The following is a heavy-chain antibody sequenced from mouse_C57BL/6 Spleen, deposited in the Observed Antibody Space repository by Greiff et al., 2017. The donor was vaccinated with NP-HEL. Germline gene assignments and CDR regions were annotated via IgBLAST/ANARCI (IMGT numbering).Heavy chain of an antibody. D-gene: IGHD4-1*01. CDR2: IYPRSGNT. CDR3: AKLTGAY. Sequence: QVQLQQSGAELARPGASVKLSCKASGYTFTSYGISWVKQRTGQGLEWIGEIYPRSGNTYYNEKFKGKATLTADKSSSTAYMELRSLTSEDFAVYFCAKLTGAYWGQGTLVTVSA. J-gene: IGHJ3*01. V-gene: IGHV1-81*01. CDR1: GYTFTSYG.